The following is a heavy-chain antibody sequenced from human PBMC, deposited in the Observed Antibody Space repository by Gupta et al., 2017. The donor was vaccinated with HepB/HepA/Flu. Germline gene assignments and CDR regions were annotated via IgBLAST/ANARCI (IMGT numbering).Heavy chain of an antibody. Sequence: EVQLVESGGGLVKPGGSLRLSCAASGFTFSSYSMNWVRQAPGKGLEWVSSISSSSSYIYYADSVKGRFTISRDNAKNSLYLQMNSLRAEDTAVYYCARAPRTTVYYFDYWGQGTLVTVSS. J-gene: IGHJ4*02. CDR2: ISSSSSYI. CDR3: ARAPRTTVYYFDY. D-gene: IGHD4-17*01. V-gene: IGHV3-21*01. CDR1: GFTFSSYS.